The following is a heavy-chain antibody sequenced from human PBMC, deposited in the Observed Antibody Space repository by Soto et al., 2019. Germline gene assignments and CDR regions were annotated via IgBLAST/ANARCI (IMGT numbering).Heavy chain of an antibody. CDR3: AKDLRTRFWYVDALYT. CDR1: GFTFRSYA. J-gene: IGHJ3*02. Sequence: VQLLESGGGLVHPGGSRRLSCAASGFTFRSYAMNWVRQVPGKGLEWVAAISVSGGSIYLADSVKGRFTISRDNSKNTVTLQTNSLRVEDTAIYYCAKDLRTRFWYVDALYTWGQGTMVTASS. CDR2: ISVSGGSI. D-gene: IGHD6-13*01. V-gene: IGHV3-23*01.